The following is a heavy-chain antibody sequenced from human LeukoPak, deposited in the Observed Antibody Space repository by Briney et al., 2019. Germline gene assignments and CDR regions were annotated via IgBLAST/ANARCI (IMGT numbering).Heavy chain of an antibody. V-gene: IGHV1-8*01. J-gene: IGHJ4*02. D-gene: IGHD3-3*01. Sequence: ASVKVSCKASGYTFTSYDINWVRQATGQGLEWMGWMNPNSGNTGYAQKFQGRVTMTRNTSISTAYMELSSLRSEDTAVYYCAGDYDDSTTDEDYWGQGTLVTVSS. CDR2: MNPNSGNT. CDR1: GYTFTSYD. CDR3: AGDYDDSTTDEDY.